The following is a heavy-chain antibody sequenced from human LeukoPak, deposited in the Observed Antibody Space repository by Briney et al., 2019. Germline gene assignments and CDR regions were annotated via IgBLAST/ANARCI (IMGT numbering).Heavy chain of an antibody. CDR1: GGSLSSGY. D-gene: IGHD6-19*01. Sequence: PSETLTLTCTVSGGSLSSGYGNWIRQSPGKGLEWLGDIYHGGSTRYYPSLKSRVTISRDTSNNQFYLKMASVTAADTAVYYCVRDREQWLSGHAIDLWGQGTQVTVS. J-gene: IGHJ3*01. CDR2: IYHGGST. V-gene: IGHV4-59*01. CDR3: VRDREQWLSGHAIDL.